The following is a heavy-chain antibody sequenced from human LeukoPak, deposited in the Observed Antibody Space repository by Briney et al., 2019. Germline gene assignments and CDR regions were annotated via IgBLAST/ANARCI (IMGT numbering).Heavy chain of an antibody. D-gene: IGHD6-19*01. Sequence: GGSLRLSCAASGFTFSSYWMSWVRQAPGKGLEWVANIKEDGSEKNYVDSVKGRFTISRDNAKSSVYPQMNSLRAEDTAMYYCAKDTWLVAVGIQVFDYWGQGILVTVSS. CDR1: GFTFSSYW. J-gene: IGHJ4*02. CDR3: AKDTWLVAVGIQVFDY. CDR2: IKEDGSEK. V-gene: IGHV3-7*03.